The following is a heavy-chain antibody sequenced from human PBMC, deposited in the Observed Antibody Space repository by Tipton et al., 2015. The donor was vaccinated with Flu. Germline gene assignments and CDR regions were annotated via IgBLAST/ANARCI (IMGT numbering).Heavy chain of an antibody. CDR3: AREGATGGRYFDY. Sequence: TLSLTCTVSGDSISSYYWTWIRQPAGQGLEWIGRIYTSGISNYSPSLRSRVTMSVDTSKSQFSLELSSVTAADTAVYYCAREGATGGRYFDYWGLGTLATVSS. J-gene: IGHJ4*02. V-gene: IGHV4-4*07. CDR2: IYTSGIS. CDR1: GDSISSYY. D-gene: IGHD2-8*02.